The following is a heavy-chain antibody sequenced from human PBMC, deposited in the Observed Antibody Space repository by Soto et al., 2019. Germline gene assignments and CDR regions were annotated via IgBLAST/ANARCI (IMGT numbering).Heavy chain of an antibody. CDR2: TYYRSKWYS. D-gene: IGHD6-6*01. CDR1: GDSVSSNSAA. J-gene: IGHJ4*02. V-gene: IGHV6-1*01. Sequence: SQTLSLTCAISGDSVSSNSAAWNWIRQSPSRGLEWLGRTYYRSKWYSDYAGSVRSRMTINADTSKNQFSLHLNSVTPQDTAVYYCARGPSPLAYWGRGTVVTVSS. CDR3: ARGPSPLAY.